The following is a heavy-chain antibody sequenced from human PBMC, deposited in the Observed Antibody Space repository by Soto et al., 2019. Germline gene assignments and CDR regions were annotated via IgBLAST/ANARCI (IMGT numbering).Heavy chain of an antibody. CDR2: INHSGST. CDR1: GGSFSGYY. D-gene: IGHD6-6*01. J-gene: IGHJ6*02. CDR3: ARGGGKYSSSSQYYYYYGMDV. Sequence: ASETLSLTCAVYGGSFSGYYWSWIRQPPGKGLEWIGEINHSGSTNYNPALKSRVTISVDTSKNQFSLKLSSVTAAGTAVYYCARGGGKYSSSSQYYYYYGMDVWGQGTTVTVSS. V-gene: IGHV4-34*01.